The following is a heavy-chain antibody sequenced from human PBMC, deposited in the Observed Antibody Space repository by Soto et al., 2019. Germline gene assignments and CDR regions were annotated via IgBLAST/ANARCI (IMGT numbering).Heavy chain of an antibody. V-gene: IGHV4-4*02. Sequence: QVLLQESGPGLVKPSGTLSLSCTVSGASVSSNDWWSWVRQPPGKGLEWIGEIYHSGSSNYNPSFKGRVGLSVGKSQDRFSLELSSVTVAGTAVYFCAKIGWERTVGGFDSWGRGTLVTVSS. CDR1: GASVSSNDW. CDR2: IYHSGSS. J-gene: IGHJ4*02. CDR3: AKIGWERTVGGFDS. D-gene: IGHD1-26*01.